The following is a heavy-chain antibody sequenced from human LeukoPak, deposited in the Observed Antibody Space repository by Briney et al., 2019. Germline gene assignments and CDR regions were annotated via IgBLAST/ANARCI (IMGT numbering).Heavy chain of an antibody. D-gene: IGHD3-22*01. CDR1: GGSISSYY. J-gene: IGHJ5*02. Sequence: PSETLSLTCTVSGGSISSYYWSWIRQPAGKGLEWIGRIYTSGSTNYKPSLKSRVTMSVYTSTNQFSLKLSSVTAADTAVYYCARALPRLYYYDSSGENWFDPWGQGTLVTVSS. CDR3: ARALPRLYYYDSSGENWFDP. CDR2: IYTSGST. V-gene: IGHV4-4*07.